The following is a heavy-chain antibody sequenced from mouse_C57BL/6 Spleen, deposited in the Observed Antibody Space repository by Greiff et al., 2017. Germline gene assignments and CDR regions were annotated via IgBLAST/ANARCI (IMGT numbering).Heavy chain of an antibody. V-gene: IGHV1-55*01. CDR3: ARAPNYYGSSPAWFAY. Sequence: QVQLQQSGAELVKPGASVKMSCKASGYTFTSYWITWVQQRPGQGLEWIGDIYPGSGSTNYNEKFKSKATLAVDTSSSTAYMQLSSLTSEDSAVYYCARAPNYYGSSPAWFAYWGQGTLVTVSA. D-gene: IGHD1-1*01. J-gene: IGHJ3*01. CDR2: IYPGSGST. CDR1: GYTFTSYW.